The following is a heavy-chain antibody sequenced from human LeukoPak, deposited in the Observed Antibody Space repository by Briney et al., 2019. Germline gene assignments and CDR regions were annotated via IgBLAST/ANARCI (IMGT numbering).Heavy chain of an antibody. CDR2: IGTDGGYI. D-gene: IGHD7-27*01. Sequence: GGSLRLSCAASGFIFSNYNMNWLRQAPGKGLEWVATIGTDGGYIYYADSVKGRFTISRDNAKSSLYLQTNSLRAEDTAVYYCARPYWGYYFDNWGQGTLVTVSS. CDR3: ARPYWGYYFDN. CDR1: GFIFSNYN. J-gene: IGHJ4*02. V-gene: IGHV3-21*01.